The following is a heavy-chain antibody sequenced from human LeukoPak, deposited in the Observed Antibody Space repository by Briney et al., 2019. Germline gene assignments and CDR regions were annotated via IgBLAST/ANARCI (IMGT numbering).Heavy chain of an antibody. J-gene: IGHJ4*02. D-gene: IGHD6-13*01. Sequence: GGSLTLSCAASGFTVSNNYMSWVRQAPGKGLEWVSVIYSGGRTYYADSVKGRFTISRDNSKNTLYLRMNSLRAEETAVYYCARAGPSSSWHQFDYWGQGTLVTVSS. CDR3: ARAGPSSSWHQFDY. V-gene: IGHV3-66*01. CDR2: IYSGGRT. CDR1: GFTVSNNY.